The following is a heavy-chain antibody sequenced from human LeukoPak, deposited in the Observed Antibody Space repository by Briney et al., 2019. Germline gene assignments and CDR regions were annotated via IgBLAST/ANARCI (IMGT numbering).Heavy chain of an antibody. Sequence: GSLRLSCAASGFTFSSYAMSWVRQAPGKGLEWIGYIYYSGSTNYNPSLKSRVTISVDTSKNQFSLKLSSVTAADTAVYYCARVLAGTYDAFDIWGQGTMVTVSS. CDR2: IYYSGST. CDR1: GFTFSSYA. CDR3: ARVLAGTYDAFDI. D-gene: IGHD1-7*01. V-gene: IGHV4-59*01. J-gene: IGHJ3*02.